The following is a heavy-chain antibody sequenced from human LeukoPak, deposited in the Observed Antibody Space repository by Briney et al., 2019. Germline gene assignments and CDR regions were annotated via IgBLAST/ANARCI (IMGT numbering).Heavy chain of an antibody. V-gene: IGHV3-11*01. Sequence: KSGGSLTLSCAASGFTFSDYYMRWIPQVPGMGLEGISYIRSSGSNIYYADTVKGRFTIARDNAKNSVDLQMHSLRVEDTAVYYCAKGDYSVTNNPLDSWGQGTVVPVSS. D-gene: IGHD5/OR15-5a*01. J-gene: IGHJ4*02. CDR1: GFTFSDYY. CDR2: IRSSGSNI. CDR3: AKGDYSVTNNPLDS.